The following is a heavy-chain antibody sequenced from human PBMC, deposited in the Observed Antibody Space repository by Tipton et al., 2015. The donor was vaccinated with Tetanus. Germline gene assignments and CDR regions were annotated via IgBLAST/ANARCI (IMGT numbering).Heavy chain of an antibody. V-gene: IGHV4-31*03. CDR2: IYYSGDT. D-gene: IGHD6-6*01. CDR3: ARDQGGGRVVRLNWFDP. J-gene: IGHJ5*02. CDR1: GGSISSGGYF. Sequence: TLSLTCSVSGGSISSGGYFWNWIRQHPGKGPEWIGYIYYSGDTFYNPSLKSRVTISVDTSKNQFSLNLRSVTAAGTAVYYCARDQGGGRVVRLNWFDPWGQGTLVTVSS.